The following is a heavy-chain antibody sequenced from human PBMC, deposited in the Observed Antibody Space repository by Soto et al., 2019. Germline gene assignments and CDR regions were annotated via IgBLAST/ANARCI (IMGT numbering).Heavy chain of an antibody. CDR1: GGTFSSCA. CDR2: IIPIFGTA. D-gene: IGHD3-3*01. Sequence: SVKVSCKASGGTFSSCAISWVRQAPGQGLEWMGGIIPIFGTANYAQKFQGRVTITADKSTSTAYMELSSLRSEDTAVYYCARDNGDFWSGYQNWFDPWGQGTLVTVSS. V-gene: IGHV1-69*06. CDR3: ARDNGDFWSGYQNWFDP. J-gene: IGHJ5*02.